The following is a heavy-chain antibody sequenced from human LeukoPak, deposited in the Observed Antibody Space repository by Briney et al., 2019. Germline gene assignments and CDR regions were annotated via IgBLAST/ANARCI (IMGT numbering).Heavy chain of an antibody. J-gene: IGHJ4*02. CDR3: VRRRYNYGFDS. CDR2: IYHSGST. CDR1: GGSISSSSYF. Sequence: SETLSLTCTVSGGSISSSSYFWAWIRQPPGKGLEWIGGIYHSGSTNYNPSLKSRVTMSVDKSKNQFSLKLSSVTAADTAVFYCVRRRYNYGFDSWGQGTLVTVS. D-gene: IGHD5-18*01. V-gene: IGHV4-39*07.